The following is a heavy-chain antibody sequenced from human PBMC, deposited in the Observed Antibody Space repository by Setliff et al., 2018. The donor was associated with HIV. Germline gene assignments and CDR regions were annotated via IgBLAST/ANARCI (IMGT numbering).Heavy chain of an antibody. V-gene: IGHV3-49*03. D-gene: IGHD2-15*01. CDR2: IRTNSYGGTT. J-gene: IGHJ3*02. CDR1: GFTFGDYA. Sequence: HPGGSLRLSCTTSGFTFGDYAMNWFRQAPGKGLEWVGFIRTNSYGGTTEYAASVKGRFTISRDDSKNTLYLQMNSLKTEDTAVYYCTTRGGTYAFDIWGQGNPGHRLL. CDR3: TTRGGTYAFDI.